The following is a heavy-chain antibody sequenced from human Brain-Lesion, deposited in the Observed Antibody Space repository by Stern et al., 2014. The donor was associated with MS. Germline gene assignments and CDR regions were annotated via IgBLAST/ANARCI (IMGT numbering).Heavy chain of an antibody. D-gene: IGHD3-16*02. J-gene: IGHJ3*02. CDR1: GFRFSSYA. CDR3: AKGVWGSYLNAFDM. V-gene: IGHV3-23*04. Sequence: VQLVESGGGFVQPGGSLRLSCAASGFRFSSYAMSWVRQTQGKGLEWVSGISASGGSTYYADSVKGRFTISRDKSKNTLFLQMNSLRAEDTAVYYCAKGVWGSYLNAFDMWGQGTMVTVSS. CDR2: ISASGGST.